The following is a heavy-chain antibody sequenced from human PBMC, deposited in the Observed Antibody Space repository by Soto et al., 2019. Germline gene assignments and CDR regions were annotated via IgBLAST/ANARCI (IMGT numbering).Heavy chain of an antibody. V-gene: IGHV3-74*01. D-gene: IGHD2-15*01. J-gene: IGHJ6*02. CDR1: GFTFSSYW. Sequence: EVQLVESGGGLVQHGGSLRLSCAASGFTFSSYWMHWVRQAPGKGLVWVSRINSDGSSTSYADSVKGRFTISRDNAKNTTYPQMNRMRAENTAVDYCATRGGSGPYGMDVWGQGTTVTVSS. CDR3: ATRGGSGPYGMDV. CDR2: INSDGSST.